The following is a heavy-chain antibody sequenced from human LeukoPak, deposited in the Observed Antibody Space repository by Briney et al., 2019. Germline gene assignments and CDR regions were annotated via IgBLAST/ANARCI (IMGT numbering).Heavy chain of an antibody. CDR1: GFTFSSYG. CDR2: ISYDGSNK. Sequence: GGSLRLSCAASGFTFSSYGMHWVRQAPGKGLEWVAVISYDGSNKYYADPVKGRFTISRDNSKNTLYLQMNSLRAEDTAVYYCAKGRSYYFDYWGQGTLVTVSS. CDR3: AKGRSYYFDY. V-gene: IGHV3-30*18. J-gene: IGHJ4*02.